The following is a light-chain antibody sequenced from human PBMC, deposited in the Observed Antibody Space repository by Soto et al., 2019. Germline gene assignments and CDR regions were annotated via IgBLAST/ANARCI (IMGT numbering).Light chain of an antibody. Sequence: EIVLTQSPGTLSLSPGERVTLSCRASQSVSSSYLAWYQQKPSQAPRLLIYGASSRATGIPDRFSGSGSGTDFTLTISRLEPEDFAVYYCQQYGSSPRTFGQGTKVEIK. J-gene: IGKJ1*01. CDR2: GAS. CDR1: QSVSSSY. V-gene: IGKV3-20*01. CDR3: QQYGSSPRT.